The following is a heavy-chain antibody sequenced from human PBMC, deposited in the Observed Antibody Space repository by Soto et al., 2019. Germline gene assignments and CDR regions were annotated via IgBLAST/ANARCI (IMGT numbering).Heavy chain of an antibody. D-gene: IGHD3-22*01. CDR3: ARDWTHYDSSGRGDY. V-gene: IGHV1-3*01. Sequence: ASVKVSCKASGYTFTIYPMHWVRQAPGQGLEWMGWINAGNGDTKYSQKFQGRVTITRETSASTAYMELSSLRSEDTAVYYCARDWTHYDSSGRGDYWGEATVVTVSS. J-gene: IGHJ4*02. CDR2: INAGNGDT. CDR1: GYTFTIYP.